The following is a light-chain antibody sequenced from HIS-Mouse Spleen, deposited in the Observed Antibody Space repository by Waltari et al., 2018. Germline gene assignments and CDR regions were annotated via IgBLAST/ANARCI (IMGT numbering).Light chain of an antibody. Sequence: QSVLTQPPAVSGAPAQRVPISCTGSSSNIGACYHLHLYQPPPGTAPKHLIYGHSNRPSGVPDRFSGSKSGTSASLAITGLQAEDEADYYCQSYDSSLSGVVFGGGTKLTVL. J-gene: IGLJ2*01. CDR2: GHS. V-gene: IGLV1-40*01. CDR3: QSYDSSLSGVV. CDR1: SSNIGACYH.